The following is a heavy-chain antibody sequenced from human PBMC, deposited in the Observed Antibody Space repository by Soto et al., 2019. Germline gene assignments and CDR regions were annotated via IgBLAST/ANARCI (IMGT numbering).Heavy chain of an antibody. CDR3: ALLCGSGSYTVDY. CDR1: GFTFRSYG. CDR2: ICYEGDTK. Sequence: QVHLVESGGRVVQPGRSVRLSCAASGFTFRSYGMHWVRLAPGKGLEWVALICYEGDTKYYADSLKGRFTISRDNAKNMLYLQMDSVRAEDTAVYYCALLCGSGSYTVDYWGQGTLVTVSS. V-gene: IGHV3-33*01. J-gene: IGHJ4*02. D-gene: IGHD3-10*01.